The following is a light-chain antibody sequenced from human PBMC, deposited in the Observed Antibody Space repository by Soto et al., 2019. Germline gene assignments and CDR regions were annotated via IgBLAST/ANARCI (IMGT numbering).Light chain of an antibody. CDR1: QGISNS. CDR3: QQLIRFPTK. V-gene: IGKV1-9*01. Sequence: DIQMTQSPSTLSASVGDRVTITCRASQGISNSLAWYQQKPGKAPKLLMYLASTLQSGVPARFSGSGSGTNFTLTISSLQPEDFATYYCQQLIRFPTKFGQGTKVDIK. J-gene: IGKJ1*01. CDR2: LAS.